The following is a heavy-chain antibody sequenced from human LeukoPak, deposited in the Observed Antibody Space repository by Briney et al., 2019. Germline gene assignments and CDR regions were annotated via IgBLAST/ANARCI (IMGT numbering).Heavy chain of an antibody. D-gene: IGHD3-22*01. Sequence: SETLSLTCTVSGGSISSGGYYWSWIRQHPGKGLEWIGYIYYSGSTYYNPSLKSRVTISVDTSKNQFSLKLSSVTAGDTAVYYCAGDSSGYLGYFDYWGQGTLVTVSS. CDR3: AGDSSGYLGYFDY. J-gene: IGHJ4*02. V-gene: IGHV4-31*03. CDR2: IYYSGST. CDR1: GGSISSGGYY.